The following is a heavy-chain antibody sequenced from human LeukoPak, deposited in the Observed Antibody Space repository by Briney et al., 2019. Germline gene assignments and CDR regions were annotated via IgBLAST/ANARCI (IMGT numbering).Heavy chain of an antibody. CDR1: GYTFTSYG. Sequence: GASVKVSCKASGYTFTSYGISWVRQAPGQGLEWMGWISAYNGNTNYAQKLQGRVTMTTDTSTSTAYMELRNLRSDDTAVYYCAREGPYYYDSSGSSYWGQGTLVTVSS. J-gene: IGHJ4*02. CDR2: ISAYNGNT. CDR3: AREGPYYYDSSGSSY. V-gene: IGHV1-18*01. D-gene: IGHD3-22*01.